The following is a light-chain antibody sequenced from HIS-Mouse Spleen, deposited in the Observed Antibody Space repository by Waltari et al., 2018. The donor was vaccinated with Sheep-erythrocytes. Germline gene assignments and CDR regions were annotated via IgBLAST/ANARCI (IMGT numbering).Light chain of an antibody. CDR2: QDT. Sequence: SSELTQPPSVSVSPGQTASITCSGDKLGDKYACWYQQKPGQSPVLVIYQDTKRPSGIPERVSGFNSGNTATLTISGTQAMDEADYYCQAWDSSIVVFGGGTKLTVL. CDR3: QAWDSSIVV. CDR1: KLGDKY. V-gene: IGLV3-1*01. J-gene: IGLJ2*01.